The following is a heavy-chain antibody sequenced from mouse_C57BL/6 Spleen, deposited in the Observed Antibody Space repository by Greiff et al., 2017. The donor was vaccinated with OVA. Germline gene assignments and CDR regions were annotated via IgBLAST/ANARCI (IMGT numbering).Heavy chain of an antibody. Sequence: VQLQQSGAELVKPGASVKISCKASGYAFSSYWMNWVKQRPGKGLEWIGQIYPGDGDTNYNGKFKGKATLTADKSSSTAYMQLSSLTSEDSAVYFCARERFYYGSSLGYWGQGTTLTVSS. J-gene: IGHJ2*01. CDR3: ARERFYYGSSLGY. CDR2: IYPGDGDT. CDR1: GYAFSSYW. D-gene: IGHD1-1*01. V-gene: IGHV1-80*01.